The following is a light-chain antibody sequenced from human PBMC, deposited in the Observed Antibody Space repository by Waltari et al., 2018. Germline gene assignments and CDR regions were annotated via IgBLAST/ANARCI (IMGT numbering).Light chain of an antibody. V-gene: IGLV1-47*02. CDR2: DNN. Sequence: QSGLTQPPSASGAPGQRVTLSCSGSSSNIGSYYVYWYQFPGTAPKLLIHDNNQRPSGGPDRFSGSKSGTSASLAISGLRSEDEADYYCAVWDDSLSGVVFGGGTKLTVL. J-gene: IGLJ3*02. CDR1: SSNIGSYY. CDR3: AVWDDSLSGVV.